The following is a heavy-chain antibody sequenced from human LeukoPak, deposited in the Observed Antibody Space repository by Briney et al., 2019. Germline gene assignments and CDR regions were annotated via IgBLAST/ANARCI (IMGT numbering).Heavy chain of an antibody. V-gene: IGHV3-48*03. D-gene: IGHD6-6*01. Sequence: GSLRLSCAASGFTFSSYEMNWVRQAPGKGLEWVSYISSSGSTIYYADSVKGRFTISRDNAKNSLYLQMNSLRAEDTAVYYCASFSRRSSSQVLPWGQGTLVTVSS. CDR1: GFTFSSYE. J-gene: IGHJ4*02. CDR3: ASFSRRSSSQVLP. CDR2: ISSSGSTI.